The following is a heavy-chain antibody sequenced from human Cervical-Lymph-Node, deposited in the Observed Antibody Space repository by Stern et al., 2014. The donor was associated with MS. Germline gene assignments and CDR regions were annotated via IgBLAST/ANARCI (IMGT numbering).Heavy chain of an antibody. CDR1: GGSISSGGYY. D-gene: IGHD3-16*01. CDR3: ARGGGVWLNSGMDV. V-gene: IGHV4-31*03. Sequence: QVQLQESGPGLVKPSQTLSLTCTVSGGSISSGGYYWSWIRQHPGKGLEGIGYINYSGSTYYNPSLKSRVTISVDTSKNQFSLKLTSVTAADTAVYYCARGGGVWLNSGMDVWGQGTTVTVSS. CDR2: INYSGST. J-gene: IGHJ6*02.